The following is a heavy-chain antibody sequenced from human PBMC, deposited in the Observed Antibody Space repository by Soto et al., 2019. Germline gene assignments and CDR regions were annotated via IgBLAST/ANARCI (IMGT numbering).Heavy chain of an antibody. V-gene: IGHV4-61*01. D-gene: IGHD2-8*01. CDR2: IYYSGST. Sequence: SETLSLTCTVSGGSVSSGSYYWSWIRQPPGKGLEWIGYIYYSGSTNYKPSLKSRVTISVDTSKNQFSLKLSSVTAADTALFFCARSRTDYCTNGVCYVSDPWGQGTLVTVSS. CDR1: GGSVSSGSYY. CDR3: ARSRTDYCTNGVCYVSDP. J-gene: IGHJ5*02.